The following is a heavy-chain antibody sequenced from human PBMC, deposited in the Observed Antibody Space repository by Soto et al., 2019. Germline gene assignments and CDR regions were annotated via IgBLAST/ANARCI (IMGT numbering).Heavy chain of an antibody. V-gene: IGHV4-30-4*01. Sequence: SETLSLTCTVSGGSISSGDYYWSWIRQPPGKGLEWIGYIYYSGSTYYNPSLKSRVTISVDTSKNQFSLKLSSVTAADTAVYYCARSSYCSGGSCYLLFDYWGQGTLVTVSS. CDR3: ARSSYCSGGSCYLLFDY. CDR2: IYYSGST. CDR1: GGSISSGDYY. D-gene: IGHD2-15*01. J-gene: IGHJ4*02.